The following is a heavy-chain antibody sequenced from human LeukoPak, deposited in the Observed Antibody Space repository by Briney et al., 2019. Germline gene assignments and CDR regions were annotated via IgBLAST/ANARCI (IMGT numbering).Heavy chain of an antibody. CDR3: ARARSGPYGSGSLDAFDI. CDR1: GYTVTSYG. J-gene: IGHJ3*02. Sequence: ASVKVSCKASGYTVTSYGISWVRQAPGQGLEWMGWISAYNGNTNYAQKFQGRVTITADTSTSTAYMQLSSLRSEDTAVYYCARARSGPYGSGSLDAFDIWGQGTMVTVSS. CDR2: ISAYNGNT. V-gene: IGHV1-18*01. D-gene: IGHD3-10*01.